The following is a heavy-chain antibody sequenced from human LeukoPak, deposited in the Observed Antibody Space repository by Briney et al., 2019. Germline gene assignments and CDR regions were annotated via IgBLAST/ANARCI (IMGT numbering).Heavy chain of an antibody. J-gene: IGHJ4*02. V-gene: IGHV1-18*01. CDR2: ISAYNGNT. CDR3: ARDISYYYDSSGYYFDY. Sequence: ASVKVSCKASGYTFTSHGISWVRQAPGQGLEWMGWISAYNGNTNYAQKLQGRVTMTTDTSTSTAYMELRSLRSDDTAVYYCARDISYYYDSSGYYFDYWGQGTLVTVSS. CDR1: GYTFTSHG. D-gene: IGHD3-22*01.